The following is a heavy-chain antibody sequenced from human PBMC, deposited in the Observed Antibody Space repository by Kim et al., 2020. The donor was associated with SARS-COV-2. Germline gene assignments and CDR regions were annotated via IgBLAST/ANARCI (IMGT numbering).Heavy chain of an antibody. Sequence: YYAGAGKGRFTISRDNSKNTLYLQMNSLRAEDTAVYYCASGVYSRGALNYWGQGTLVTVSS. D-gene: IGHD3-10*01. J-gene: IGHJ4*02. CDR3: ASGVYSRGALNY. V-gene: IGHV3-53*01.